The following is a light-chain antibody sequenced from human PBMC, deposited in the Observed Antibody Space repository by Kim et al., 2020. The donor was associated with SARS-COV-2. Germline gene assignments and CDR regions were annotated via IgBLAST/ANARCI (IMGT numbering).Light chain of an antibody. Sequence: LAVSPGERATLACRASQNIGFNLAWYQQVPGQAPRLLIHGASTRATGIPARFSGSGSGTEFTLTINSLQSDDFAVYHCQQYNNLFTFGQGTKLEI. CDR1: QNIGFN. J-gene: IGKJ2*01. CDR2: GAS. CDR3: QQYNNLFT. V-gene: IGKV3-15*01.